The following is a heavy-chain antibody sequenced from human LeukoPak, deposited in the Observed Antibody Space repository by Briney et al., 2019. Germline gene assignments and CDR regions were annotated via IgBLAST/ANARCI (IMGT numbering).Heavy chain of an antibody. D-gene: IGHD6-6*01. CDR3: ARDYLKAALDY. Sequence: GGSLRLSCAASGFTVSSNYMSWVRQAPGKGLEWVSVIYSGGSTYYADSVKGRFTISRDNSKNTLYLQMNSLRAEDTAVYYCARDYLKAALDYWGQGTLVTVSS. CDR2: IYSGGST. J-gene: IGHJ4*02. V-gene: IGHV3-53*01. CDR1: GFTVSSNY.